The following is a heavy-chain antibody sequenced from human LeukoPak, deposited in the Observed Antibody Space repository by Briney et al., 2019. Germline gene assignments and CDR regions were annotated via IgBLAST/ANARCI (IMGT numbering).Heavy chain of an antibody. CDR1: GYTFTTYG. V-gene: IGHV1-18*01. Sequence: GASVKASCTASGYTFTTYGISWVRQAPGQGLEWLGRISVYNGNTNYAQKLQGRGTMTTDTSTSTAYMELRSLRSDDTAVYYCARMILLLGDVLTVPPRGFDYWGQGTLVTVSS. CDR3: ARMILLLGDVLTVPPRGFDY. CDR2: ISVYNGNT. D-gene: IGHD3-9*01. J-gene: IGHJ4*02.